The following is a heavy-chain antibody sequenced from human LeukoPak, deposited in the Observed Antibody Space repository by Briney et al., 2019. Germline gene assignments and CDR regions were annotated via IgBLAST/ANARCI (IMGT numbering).Heavy chain of an antibody. Sequence: GASVKVSCKASGYTFTSYDINWVRQATGQGLEWMGWMNPNSGNTGYAQKFQGRVTITRNTSINTAYMELSSLRSEDTAVYYCARTDCPVSGGSCSFDYWGQGTLVTVSS. CDR2: MNPNSGNT. CDR1: GYTFTSYD. V-gene: IGHV1-8*03. D-gene: IGHD2-15*01. J-gene: IGHJ4*02. CDR3: ARTDCPVSGGSCSFDY.